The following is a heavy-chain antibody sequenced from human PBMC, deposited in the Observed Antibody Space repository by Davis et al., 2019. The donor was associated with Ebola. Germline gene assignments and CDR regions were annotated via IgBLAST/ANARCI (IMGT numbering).Heavy chain of an antibody. V-gene: IGHV4-59*01. Sequence: MPGGSLRLSCTVSGGPISSYYWSWIRQPPGKGREWIGYIYYSGSTNYNPSLKSRVTISVDTSKNQFSLKLSSMTAADTAVYYCARGTIFGVGEEAFDIWGQGTMVTVSS. CDR2: IYYSGST. CDR1: GGPISSYY. D-gene: IGHD3-3*01. J-gene: IGHJ3*02. CDR3: ARGTIFGVGEEAFDI.